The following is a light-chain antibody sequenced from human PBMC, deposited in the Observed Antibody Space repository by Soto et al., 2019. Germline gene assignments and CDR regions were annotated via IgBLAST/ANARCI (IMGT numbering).Light chain of an antibody. Sequence: DIQMTQSPSILSASVGDRVTITCRASQSISSWLAWYQQKPGKAPNLLIHKASHLESGVPSRFSGSGSGTEFTLTISSLQPGDFATYYCQHYNTYPWTFGQRTKVDIK. CDR1: QSISSW. J-gene: IGKJ1*01. V-gene: IGKV1-5*03. CDR3: QHYNTYPWT. CDR2: KAS.